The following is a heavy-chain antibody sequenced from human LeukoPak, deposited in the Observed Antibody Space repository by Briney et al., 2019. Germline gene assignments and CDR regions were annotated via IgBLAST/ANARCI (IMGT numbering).Heavy chain of an antibody. Sequence: ASVKVSCKASGYTFPSYDINWVRQAAGQGLEWMGWMNPNSGNTDYAQKFQGRVTMTRNISISTAYMELSSLRSEDTAVYYCARARPDSSGWYQRPFDYWGQGTLVTVSS. CDR2: MNPNSGNT. J-gene: IGHJ4*02. V-gene: IGHV1-8*01. CDR3: ARARPDSSGWYQRPFDY. D-gene: IGHD6-19*01. CDR1: GYTFPSYD.